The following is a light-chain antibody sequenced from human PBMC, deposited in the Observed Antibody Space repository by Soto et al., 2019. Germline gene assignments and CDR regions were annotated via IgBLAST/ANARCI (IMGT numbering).Light chain of an antibody. CDR2: DVS. CDR1: SSDVGGYNY. V-gene: IGLV2-14*01. Sequence: QCALTQPASVSGSAGQSITISCTGTSSDVGGYNYVSWLQQHPGKVPKLIIYDVSSRPSGVSNRFSGSKSGNTASLTISGLQAEDEADYYCTSYTSSNTHVFGGGTKVTVL. CDR3: TSYTSSNTHV. J-gene: IGLJ1*01.